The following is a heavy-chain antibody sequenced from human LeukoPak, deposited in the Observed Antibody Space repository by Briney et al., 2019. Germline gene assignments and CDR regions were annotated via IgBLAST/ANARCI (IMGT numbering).Heavy chain of an antibody. Sequence: GGSLRLSCAASGFTFSSYSMNWVRQAPGKGLEWVSSISSSSSYIYYADSVKGRFTISRDNAKNSLYLQMNSLRAEDTAVYYCAKGLYSGSYLAFDIWGQGTMVTVSS. CDR2: ISSSSSYI. CDR1: GFTFSSYS. D-gene: IGHD1-26*01. J-gene: IGHJ3*02. V-gene: IGHV3-21*01. CDR3: AKGLYSGSYLAFDI.